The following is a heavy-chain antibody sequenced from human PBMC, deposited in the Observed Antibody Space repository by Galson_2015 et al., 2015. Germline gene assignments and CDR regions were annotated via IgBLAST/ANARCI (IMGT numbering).Heavy chain of an antibody. CDR1: GFTFSSYS. J-gene: IGHJ3*02. CDR2: ISSSSSYI. V-gene: IGHV3-21*01. D-gene: IGHD1-26*01. Sequence: SLRLSCAASGFTFSSYSMNWVRQAPGKGLEWVSSISSSSSYIYYADSVKGRFTISRDNAKNSLYLQMNSLRAEDTAVYYCARVRGGWEGAQWELPDAFDIWGQGTMVTVSS. CDR3: ARVRGGWEGAQWELPDAFDI.